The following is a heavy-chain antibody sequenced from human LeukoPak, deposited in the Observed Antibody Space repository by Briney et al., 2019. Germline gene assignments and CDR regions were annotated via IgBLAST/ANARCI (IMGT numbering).Heavy chain of an antibody. CDR1: GLTFTNAW. CDR3: ATDGYCSTTGCYFFDC. V-gene: IGHV3-15*01. J-gene: IGHJ4*02. CDR2: IKSKTDGGTT. D-gene: IGHD2-2*01. Sequence: GGSLRLSCAASGLTFTNAWMSWVRQAPGKGLEWVGRIKSKTDGGTTEYAAPVKGRFTISRDDSKNTVYLQMNSLKTGDTAVYYCATDGYCSTTGCYFFDCWGQGTLVTVSS.